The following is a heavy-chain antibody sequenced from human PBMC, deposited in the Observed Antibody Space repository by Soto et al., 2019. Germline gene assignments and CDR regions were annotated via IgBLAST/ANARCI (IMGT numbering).Heavy chain of an antibody. J-gene: IGHJ4*02. CDR1: GHTLTELS. Sequence: QVQLVQSGAEVKKPGASVKVSCKVSGHTLTELSMHWVRLAPGKGLEWMGGFDPEDGETISAQKFQGRVTMAEDTTTGPTYWELSSLRSEDTAVYCCAAGGARWLHSPFVYWGQGTLVTISS. CDR2: FDPEDGET. V-gene: IGHV1-24*01. CDR3: AAGGARWLHSPFVY. D-gene: IGHD1-26*01.